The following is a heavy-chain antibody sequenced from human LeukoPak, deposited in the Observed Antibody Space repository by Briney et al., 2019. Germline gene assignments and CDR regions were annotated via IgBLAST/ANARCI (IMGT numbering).Heavy chain of an antibody. D-gene: IGHD6-19*01. Sequence: GGSLRLSCAASGFTFDDYAMHWVRHAPGKGLEWVSGISWNSGSIGYADSVKGRFTISRDNAKNSLYLQMNSLRAEDTALYYCAKDMSSGWYDRYYYYGMDVWGQGTTVTVSS. CDR3: AKDMSSGWYDRYYYYGMDV. CDR2: ISWNSGSI. CDR1: GFTFDDYA. V-gene: IGHV3-9*01. J-gene: IGHJ6*02.